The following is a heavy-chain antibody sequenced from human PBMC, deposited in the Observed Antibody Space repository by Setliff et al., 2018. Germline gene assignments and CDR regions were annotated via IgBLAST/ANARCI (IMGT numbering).Heavy chain of an antibody. CDR1: GYAFTTYG. CDR2: IGAKNVKT. V-gene: IGHV1-18*04. D-gene: IGHD7-27*01. J-gene: IGHJ4*02. Sequence: ASVKVSCKASGYAFTTYGISWVRQAPGQGPEWMGWIGAKNVKTKYAQKFQDRDSMTSDTSTSTGYMELRRLTSDDTAVYFCARRWETGDQDASDIWGQGTRVTVSS. CDR3: ARRWETGDQDASDI.